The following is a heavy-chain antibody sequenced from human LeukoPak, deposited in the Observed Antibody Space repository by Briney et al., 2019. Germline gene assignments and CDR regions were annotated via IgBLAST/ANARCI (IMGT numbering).Heavy chain of an antibody. V-gene: IGHV4-59*01. D-gene: IGHD5-12*01. CDR3: VRAVGPVGGYDSP. CDR2: IYDSGST. CDR1: GGSISSYY. Sequence: SETLSLTCTVSGGSISSYYWSWIRQPPGKGLEWIGFIYDSGSTKYNPSLKSRVTISVDTPKNQFSLRLSSVTAADTAVYYCVRAVGPVGGYDSPWGQGTLVTVSS. J-gene: IGHJ5*02.